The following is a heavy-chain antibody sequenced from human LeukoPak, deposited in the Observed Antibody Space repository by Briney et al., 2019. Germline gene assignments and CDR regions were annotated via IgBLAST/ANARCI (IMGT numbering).Heavy chain of an antibody. CDR2: ISGNGDNT. Sequence: PGGSLRLSCAASGFTFSGFAMSWVRRTPGKGLEWVSGISGNGDNTLYADSVKGRFTISRDNSKNTLYLEINSLRAEDTAIYYCAKMKGHPLPKYYMDVWGQGTTVTVSS. J-gene: IGHJ6*01. CDR3: AKMKGHPLPKYYMDV. V-gene: IGHV3-23*01. D-gene: IGHD1-26*01. CDR1: GFTFSGFA.